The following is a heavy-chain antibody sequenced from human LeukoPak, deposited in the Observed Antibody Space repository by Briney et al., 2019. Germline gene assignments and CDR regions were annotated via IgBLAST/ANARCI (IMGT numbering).Heavy chain of an antibody. CDR3: ARDAGVVGANLGLAFDI. CDR1: GFTFSSYS. Sequence: GGSLRLSCAASGFTFSSYSMNWVRQAPGKGLDWVSSISSSSSYIYYADSVKGRFTISRDNAKNSLYLQMNSLRAEDTAVYYCARDAGVVGANLGLAFDIWGQGTTVTVSS. V-gene: IGHV3-21*01. J-gene: IGHJ3*02. D-gene: IGHD1-26*01. CDR2: ISSSSSYI.